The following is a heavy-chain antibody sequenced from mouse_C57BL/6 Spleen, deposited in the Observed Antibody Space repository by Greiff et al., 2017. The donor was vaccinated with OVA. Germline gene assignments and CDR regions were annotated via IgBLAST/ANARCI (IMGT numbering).Heavy chain of an antibody. CDR1: GFTFSSYA. Sequence: EVQLVESGGGLVKPGGSLKLSCAASGFTFSSYAMSWVRQTPEKRLEWVATISDGGSYTYYPDNVKGRFTISRDNAKNNLYLQMSHLKSEDTAMYYCAGGSSSPFAYWGQGTLVTVSA. CDR3: AGGSSSPFAY. D-gene: IGHD1-1*01. V-gene: IGHV5-4*01. CDR2: ISDGGSYT. J-gene: IGHJ3*01.